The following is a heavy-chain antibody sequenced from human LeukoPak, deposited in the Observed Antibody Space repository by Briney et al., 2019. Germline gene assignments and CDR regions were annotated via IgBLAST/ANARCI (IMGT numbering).Heavy chain of an antibody. J-gene: IGHJ6*02. V-gene: IGHV1-2*02. Sequence: GASVKVSCKASGYTFTGYYMHWVRQAPGQGLEWMGWINPNSGGTNYAQKFQGGVTMTRDTSISTAYMELSRLRSDDTAVYYCARVHCSGGSCYPPYYYGMDVWGQGTTVTVSS. CDR1: GYTFTGYY. CDR2: INPNSGGT. D-gene: IGHD2-15*01. CDR3: ARVHCSGGSCYPPYYYGMDV.